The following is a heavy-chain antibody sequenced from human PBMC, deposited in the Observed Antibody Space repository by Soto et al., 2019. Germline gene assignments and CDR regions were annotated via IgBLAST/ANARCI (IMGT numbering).Heavy chain of an antibody. Sequence: QVQLVQSGAEVRKPGASVTVSCTASGYTFTNYDINWVRQATGQGLEWMGWMNPNSGNRDYAQTFRSRGTMTSDHSISVPFLELSSLPSDDTAVYFCVRGWCYYDRRGNWGREPPDHWGQGTLVTVSS. D-gene: IGHD3-22*01. CDR1: GYTFTNYD. J-gene: IGHJ4*02. CDR2: MNPNSGNR. CDR3: VRGWCYYDRRGNWGREPPDH. V-gene: IGHV1-8*01.